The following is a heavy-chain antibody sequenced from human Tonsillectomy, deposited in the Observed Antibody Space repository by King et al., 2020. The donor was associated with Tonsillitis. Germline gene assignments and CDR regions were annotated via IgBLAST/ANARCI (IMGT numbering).Heavy chain of an antibody. D-gene: IGHD3/OR15-3a*01. CDR3: ARTWTLAPFEF. CDR1: GGSISTYF. Sequence: QLQESGPGLVKPSETLSLTCTVSGGSISTYFWSWIRQPPGKGLEWIGYIYYSGNSDYNPSLKSRVTISVDTSKNQFSLNLNSGTAADTAVYYCARTWTLAPFEFWGQGTLVTLPS. J-gene: IGHJ4*02. CDR2: IYYSGNS. V-gene: IGHV4-59*01.